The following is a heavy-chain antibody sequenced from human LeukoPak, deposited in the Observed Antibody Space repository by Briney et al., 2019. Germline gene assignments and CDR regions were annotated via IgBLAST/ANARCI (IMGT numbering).Heavy chain of an antibody. D-gene: IGHD3-16*01. CDR2: INHSGST. CDR1: GGSFSGYY. CDR3: AKDRGPYGGGGI. V-gene: IGHV4-34*01. Sequence: PSETLSLTCAVYGGSFSGYYWSWIRQPPGKGLEWIGEINHSGSTNYNPSLKSRVTISVDTSKNQFSLKLSSVTAADTAVYYCAKDRGPYGGGGIWGQGTMVTVSS. J-gene: IGHJ3*02.